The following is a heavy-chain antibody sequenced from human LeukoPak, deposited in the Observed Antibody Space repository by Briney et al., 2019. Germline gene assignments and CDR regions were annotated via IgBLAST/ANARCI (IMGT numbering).Heavy chain of an antibody. V-gene: IGHV1-46*01. J-gene: IGHJ5*02. CDR3: ARDNSVGETAWWFDP. CDR1: GYSFTSYY. D-gene: IGHD1-26*01. Sequence: VASVKVSCKASGYSFTSYYMHWVRQAPGQGLEWMGLINPSGSSTNYAQRFQGRVTMTRDISTSTDYMELTSLTSDDTAMYYCARDNSVGETAWWFDPWGQGTLVTVSS. CDR2: INPSGSST.